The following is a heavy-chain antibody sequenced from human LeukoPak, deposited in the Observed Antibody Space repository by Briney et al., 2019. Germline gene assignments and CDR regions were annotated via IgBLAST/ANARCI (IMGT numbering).Heavy chain of an antibody. CDR2: ISSSSSYI. D-gene: IGHD2-2*01. V-gene: IGHV3-21*01. CDR3: ARSLGYCSSTSCPKFDY. CDR1: GFTFSSYS. Sequence: PGGSLRLSCAASGFTFSSYSMNWVRQAPGKGLEWVSSISSSSSYIYYADSVKGRFTISRDNAKNSLYLQMNSLRAEDTAVYYCARSLGYCSSTSCPKFDYWGQGTLVTVSS. J-gene: IGHJ4*02.